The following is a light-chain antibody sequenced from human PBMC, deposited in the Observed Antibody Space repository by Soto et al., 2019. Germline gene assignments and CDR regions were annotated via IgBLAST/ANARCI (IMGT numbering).Light chain of an antibody. V-gene: IGLV3-21*02. J-gene: IGLJ1*01. CDR1: NIASKS. CDR3: QVWDITSDQYL. Sequence: SYELTQPPSVSVAPGQTARLTYGGNNIASKSVHWYQQRPGQAPVLVLYDDTNRPSGIPERFSGSNSGSTATLTISSVEAGDEADYFCQVWDITSDQYLFGTGTKVTVL. CDR2: DDT.